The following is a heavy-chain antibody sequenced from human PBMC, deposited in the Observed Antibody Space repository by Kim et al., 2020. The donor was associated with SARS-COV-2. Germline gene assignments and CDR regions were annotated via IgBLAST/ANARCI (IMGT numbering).Heavy chain of an antibody. J-gene: IGHJ4*02. D-gene: IGHD3-22*01. CDR2: IYYSGTT. CDR3: ARVFYDSSGYLYFDY. Sequence: SETLSLTCTVSGGSISSSTYYWGWIRQPPGKGLEWIGSIYYSGTTYYNPSLKSRVTISVDTSKNQFSLKLSSVTAADTAVYYCARVFYDSSGYLYFDYWGQGTLVTVSS. CDR1: GGSISSSTYY. V-gene: IGHV4-39*07.